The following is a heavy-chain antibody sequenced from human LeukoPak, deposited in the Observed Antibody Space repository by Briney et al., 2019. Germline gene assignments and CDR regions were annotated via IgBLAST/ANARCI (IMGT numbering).Heavy chain of an antibody. CDR1: GFTITSWS. Sequence: GGSLRLSCAVSGFTITSWSMNWVHQAPGKGLEWLSYISSGSSPIYYADSVKGRFTISRDDAKNLVYLQMNSLRAEDTAVYYCTYLRTPYYNDKWLDPWGQGALVTVSS. J-gene: IGHJ5*02. CDR2: ISSGSSPI. V-gene: IGHV3-48*04. D-gene: IGHD3/OR15-3a*01. CDR3: TYLRTPYYNDKWLDP.